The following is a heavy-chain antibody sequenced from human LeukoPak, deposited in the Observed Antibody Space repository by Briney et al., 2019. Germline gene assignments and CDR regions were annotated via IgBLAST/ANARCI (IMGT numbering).Heavy chain of an antibody. V-gene: IGHV4-34*01. D-gene: IGHD5-18*01. CDR2: INHSGST. CDR1: GGSFSGYY. Sequence: SETLSLTCAVYGGSFSGYYWSWIRQPPGKGLEWIGEINHSGSTNYNPSLKSRVTISVDTSKNQFSLKLSSVTAADTAVYYCARRGGYSYGYRPRWAVDYWGQGTLVTVSS. J-gene: IGHJ4*02. CDR3: ARRGGYSYGYRPRWAVDY.